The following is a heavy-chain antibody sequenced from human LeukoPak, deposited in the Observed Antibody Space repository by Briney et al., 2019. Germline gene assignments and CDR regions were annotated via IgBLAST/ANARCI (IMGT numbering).Heavy chain of an antibody. V-gene: IGHV3-30*04. CDR2: ISYDGTNI. CDR3: AKGSGSGSYFFTRLDY. D-gene: IGHD3-10*01. CDR1: GFTFSNYA. Sequence: PGGSLRLSCAASGFTFSNYAMHWVRQAPDQGLEWVAVISYDGTNIYYADSVKGRFTISRDNSKSTLYLQMNSLRAEDTAVYYCAKGSGSGSYFFTRLDYWGQGTLVTVSS. J-gene: IGHJ4*02.